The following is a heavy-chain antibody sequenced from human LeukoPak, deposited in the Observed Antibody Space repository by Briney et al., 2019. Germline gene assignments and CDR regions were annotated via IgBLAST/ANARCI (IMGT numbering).Heavy chain of an antibody. J-gene: IGHJ6*03. CDR3: AITTTPDAYYYYMDV. D-gene: IGHD4-11*01. CDR2: IIPIFGTA. CDR1: GGTFSSYA. Sequence: SVKVSCKASGGTFSSYAISWVRQAPGQGLEWMGGIIPIFGTANYAQKFQGRVTITTDESTSTAYMELSSLRSEDTAVYYCAITTTPDAYYYYMDVWGKGTTVTVSS. V-gene: IGHV1-69*05.